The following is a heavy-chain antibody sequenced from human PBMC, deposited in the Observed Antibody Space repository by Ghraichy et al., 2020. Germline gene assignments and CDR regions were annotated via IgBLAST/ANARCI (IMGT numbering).Heavy chain of an antibody. CDR2: IYHSGST. CDR1: GYSISSGYY. D-gene: IGHD2-2*01. CDR3: ARDGGLICSSTSCYDAGYYYGMDV. Sequence: SETLSLTCTVSGYSISSGYYWGWIRQPPWKGLEWIGSIYHSGSTYYNPSLQSRVTISVDTSKNQFSLQLSSVTAADTAVYSCARDGGLICSSTSCYDAGYYYGMDVWGQGNTVT. V-gene: IGHV4-38-2*02. J-gene: IGHJ6*02.